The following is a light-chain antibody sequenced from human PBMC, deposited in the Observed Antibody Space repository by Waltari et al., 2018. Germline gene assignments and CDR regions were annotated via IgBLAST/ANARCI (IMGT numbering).Light chain of an antibody. Sequence: IVMTQSPVTLSVSPGEGATLSCRPSQSISSSFAWYQQRPGQAPRLLIYGASTRATGIAARFRGSGYGTEFSLTISSLQSEDFGIYYCQHYVGWPPAYTFGQGTKLEIK. CDR1: QSISSS. CDR3: QHYVGWPPAYT. J-gene: IGKJ2*01. CDR2: GAS. V-gene: IGKV3-15*01.